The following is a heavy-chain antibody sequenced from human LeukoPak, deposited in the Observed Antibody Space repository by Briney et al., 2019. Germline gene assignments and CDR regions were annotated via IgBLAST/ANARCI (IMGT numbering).Heavy chain of an antibody. J-gene: IGHJ4*02. CDR2: IYYCGRK. CDR3: ARVADTDMVGLFDY. V-gene: IGHV4-59*01. D-gene: IGHD5-18*01. Sequence: SETLSLTCTVSGGSISSYYCSWIRQPPGKGLESIGYIYYCGRKLYNPYLKTRVTISVDTPKLPFSLKLRSVTAADTAVYYCARVADTDMVGLFDYWGQGTLVTVSS. CDR1: GGSISSYY.